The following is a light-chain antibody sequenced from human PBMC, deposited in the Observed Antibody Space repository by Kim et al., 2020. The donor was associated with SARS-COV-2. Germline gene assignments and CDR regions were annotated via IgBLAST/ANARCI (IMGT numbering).Light chain of an antibody. J-gene: IGKJ1*01. Sequence: SVGDRVIITCRTSQDIRNELGWFQQRPGKAPKLLIYAASTLQGGVPSRFSGSGSGTHFTLTINRLQPEDSATYYCLQDYTYPRSSTFGQGTRVEI. CDR3: LQDYTYPRSST. V-gene: IGKV1-6*01. CDR2: AAS. CDR1: QDIRNE.